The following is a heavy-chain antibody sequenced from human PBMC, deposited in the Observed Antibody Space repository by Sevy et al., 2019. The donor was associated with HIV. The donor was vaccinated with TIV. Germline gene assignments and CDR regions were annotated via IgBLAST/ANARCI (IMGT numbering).Heavy chain of an antibody. D-gene: IGHD1-26*01. CDR1: GFSFSYYG. V-gene: IGHV3-30*03. J-gene: IGHJ6*02. Sequence: GGSLRLSCIGSGFSFSYYGIHWVRQSPGKGLDWVALISHDGINEYYADSVKGRFTISRDNSKNTVYLEMSSLRNEDTAIYFCASAYSGSYSHSYLYALDVWGQGTTVTVSS. CDR3: ASAYSGSYSHSYLYALDV. CDR2: ISHDGINE.